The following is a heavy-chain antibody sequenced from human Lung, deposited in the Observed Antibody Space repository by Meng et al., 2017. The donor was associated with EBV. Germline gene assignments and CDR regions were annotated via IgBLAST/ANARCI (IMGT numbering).Heavy chain of an antibody. V-gene: IGHV6-1*01. Sequence: QVQRHQACPGPGQPPPTPPLTCLISGDSVSSSSAAWTWIRQSPSRGLEWLGRTYYRSKWYNDYAVFVKSRITINPDTSKNQFSLQLNSVTPEDTAVYYCARGATSVFDLWGRGTLVTGSS. CDR2: TYYRSKWYN. CDR1: GDSVSSSSAA. CDR3: ARGATSVFDL. J-gene: IGHJ2*01.